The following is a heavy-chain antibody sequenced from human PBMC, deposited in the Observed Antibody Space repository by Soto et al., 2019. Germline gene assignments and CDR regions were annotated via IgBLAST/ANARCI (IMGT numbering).Heavy chain of an antibody. V-gene: IGHV4-61*01. CDR3: AREEWGYYHDSGGYAEY. CDR2: LYHSEST. Sequence: QVQLQESGPGLVKHSETLSLTCTVSGGSVGSDNYYWSWIRQPPGKGLEWIGYLYHSESTNYNPFLTSRVTISVDTSKNQFSLKLTSVTSADTAVYYCAREEWGYYHDSGGYAEYWGQGTLVTVSS. D-gene: IGHD3-22*01. CDR1: GGSVGSDNYY. J-gene: IGHJ4*02.